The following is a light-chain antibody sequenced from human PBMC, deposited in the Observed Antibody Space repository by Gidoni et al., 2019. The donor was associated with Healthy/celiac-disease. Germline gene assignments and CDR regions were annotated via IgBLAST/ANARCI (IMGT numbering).Light chain of an antibody. V-gene: IGKV1-5*03. J-gene: IGKJ1*01. CDR2: KAS. CDR3: QQYNSYSLT. CDR1: QSISSW. Sequence: EIQMTKSPSTLSASVGDRVTITCRASQSISSWLAWYQQKPGKAPKLLIYKASSLESGVPSRFSGSGSGTEFTLTISSLQPDDFATYYCQQYNSYSLTFGQGTKVEIK.